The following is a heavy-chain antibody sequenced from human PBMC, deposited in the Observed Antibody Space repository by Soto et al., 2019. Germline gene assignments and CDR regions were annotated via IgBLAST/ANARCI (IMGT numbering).Heavy chain of an antibody. D-gene: IGHD5-18*01. CDR3: ARIPVSGYSYGTYYYYGMDV. CDR2: IDWDDDK. V-gene: IGHV2-70*11. Sequence: SGPTLLNPTQTLTLTCTFSGFSLRTSGMCVSWIRQPPGKALEWLARIDWDDDKYYSTSLKTRLTISKDTSKNQVVLTMTNMDPVDTATYYCARIPVSGYSYGTYYYYGMDVWGQGTTVTVSS. CDR1: GFSLRTSGMC. J-gene: IGHJ6*02.